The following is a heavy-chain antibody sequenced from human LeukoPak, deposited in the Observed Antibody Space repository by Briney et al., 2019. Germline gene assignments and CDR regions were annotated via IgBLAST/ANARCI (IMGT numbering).Heavy chain of an antibody. J-gene: IGHJ4*02. CDR1: GFSFSSYA. CDR2: INGRGSNT. D-gene: IGHD6-19*01. CDR3: AKYAKTTAVAGFDS. V-gene: IGHV3-23*01. Sequence: GGSLRVSCAASGFSFSSYAMTWVRQARGKGLEWVSSINGRGSNTYYADSVQGRFTISRDNSKNTLYLQMNSLRAEDTAVYFCAKYAKTTAVAGFDSWGQGALVTVSS.